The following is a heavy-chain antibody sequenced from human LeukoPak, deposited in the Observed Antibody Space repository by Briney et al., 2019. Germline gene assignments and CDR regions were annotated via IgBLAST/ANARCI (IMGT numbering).Heavy chain of an antibody. J-gene: IGHJ3*02. CDR1: GCSISSGSYY. CDR2: IYTSGST. D-gene: IGHD2-15*01. CDR3: ARDPGPYSEVAAFDI. Sequence: SQTLSLTCTVSGCSISSGSYYWLWIRQPAGTGREGFGRIYTSGSTNYNPSLKSRVTISVETSKNQFSLMMSSVTAADTAVYYCARDPGPYSEVAAFDIWGQGTMVTVSS. V-gene: IGHV4-61*02.